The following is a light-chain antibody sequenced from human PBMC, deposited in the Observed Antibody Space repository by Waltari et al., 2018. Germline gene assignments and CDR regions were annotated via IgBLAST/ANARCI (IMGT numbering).Light chain of an antibody. J-gene: IGLJ1*01. CDR2: EVT. CDR1: SSDVGGYNY. Sequence: HSALTQPASVSGSPGPSITISCSGTSSDVGGYNYVSWYQQYPGKAPKLMISEVTNRPSGVSNRFSGSKSGNTASLTISGLQAEDEADYYCSSYTTSSTYIFGTGTKVTVL. CDR3: SSYTTSSTYI. V-gene: IGLV2-14*01.